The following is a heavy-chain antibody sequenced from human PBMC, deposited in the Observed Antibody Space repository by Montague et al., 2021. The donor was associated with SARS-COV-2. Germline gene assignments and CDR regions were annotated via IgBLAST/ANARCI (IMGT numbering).Heavy chain of an antibody. CDR3: ARTRVDTAVAFDI. J-gene: IGHJ3*02. CDR2: IDWDDDK. V-gene: IGHV2-70*11. CDR1: GGSISSYYW. D-gene: IGHD5-18*01. Sequence: TLSLTCTVSGGSISSYYWSWIRQPPGKALEWLARIDWDDDKYYSTSLMTRLTISKDTSKNQVVLTMTNMDPVDTATYYCARTRVDTAVAFDIWGQGTMVTVSS.